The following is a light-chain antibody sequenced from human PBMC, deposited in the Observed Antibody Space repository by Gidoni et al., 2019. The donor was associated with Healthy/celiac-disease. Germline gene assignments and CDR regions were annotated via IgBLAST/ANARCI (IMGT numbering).Light chain of an antibody. CDR2: GAS. V-gene: IGKV3-20*01. CDR3: QHYGSLPLT. J-gene: IGKJ3*01. Sequence: EIVLTQSPGTLSLSPGERATLSCRASQSVSSSYLAWYQQKPGQAPRLLIYGASSRATGIPDRFSGSGSGTDFTLTISRLEPEDFAVYYCQHYGSLPLTFGPGTKMDIK. CDR1: QSVSSSY.